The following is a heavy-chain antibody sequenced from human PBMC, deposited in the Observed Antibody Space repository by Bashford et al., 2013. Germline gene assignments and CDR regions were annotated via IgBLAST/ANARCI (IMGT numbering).Heavy chain of an antibody. CDR2: IYHSGST. Sequence: SETLSLTCAVSWCSISSSNWWSWVRHDPQGRGLEWIGEIYHSGSTNYNPSLKSRVTISVDKSKNQFSLKLSSVTAADTAVYYCARSMVRGVMDPYYGMDVWGQGTTVTVSS. CDR1: WCSISSSNW. D-gene: IGHD3-10*01. V-gene: IGHV4-4*02. J-gene: IGHJ6*02. CDR3: ARSMVRGVMDPYYGMDV.